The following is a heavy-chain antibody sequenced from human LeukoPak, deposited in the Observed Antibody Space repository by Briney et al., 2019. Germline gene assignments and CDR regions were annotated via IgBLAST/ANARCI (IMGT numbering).Heavy chain of an antibody. Sequence: SETLSLTRDAYGGSFSVYYLSWIRQPPGKGLKWIGEINHSGSTNYNQSFKSRVSIAVDTSKNQFTFKLRSVPTADTAVYYCAGVFRGWELLRGGVGYYYMDVWGKGTTVTISS. CDR1: GGSFSVYY. J-gene: IGHJ6*03. CDR3: AGVFRGWELLRGGVGYYYMDV. D-gene: IGHD1-26*01. CDR2: INHSGST. V-gene: IGHV4-34*01.